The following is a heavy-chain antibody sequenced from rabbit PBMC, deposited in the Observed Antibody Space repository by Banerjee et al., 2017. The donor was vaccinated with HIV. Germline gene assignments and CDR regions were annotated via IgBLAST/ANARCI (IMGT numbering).Heavy chain of an antibody. CDR1: GFDFSSYA. CDR3: ARGYAGSNYNL. D-gene: IGHD8-1*01. V-gene: IGHV1S47*01. J-gene: IGHJ4*01. CDR2: IYAGKGST. Sequence: QEQLEESGGDLVKPEGSLTLSCKASGFDFSSYAISWVRQAPGKGLEWIGIIYAGKGSTDYASWVNGRFTISSDNAQNTVDLQLNSLTAADTATYFCARGYAGSNYNLWGPGTLVTVS.